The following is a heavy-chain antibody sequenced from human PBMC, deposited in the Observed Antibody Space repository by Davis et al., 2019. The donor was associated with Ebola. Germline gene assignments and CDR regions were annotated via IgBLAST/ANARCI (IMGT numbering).Heavy chain of an antibody. CDR3: WHSSGWYRDYFDY. Sequence: AASVKVSCKASGYTFKNYAISWVRQAPGQGLEWMGWISAYNGNTNYAQKLQGRVTMTTDTSTSTAYMELRSLRSDDTAVYYCWHSSGWYRDYFDYWGQGTLVTVSS. CDR2: ISAYNGNT. D-gene: IGHD6-19*01. V-gene: IGHV1-18*01. J-gene: IGHJ4*02. CDR1: GYTFKNYA.